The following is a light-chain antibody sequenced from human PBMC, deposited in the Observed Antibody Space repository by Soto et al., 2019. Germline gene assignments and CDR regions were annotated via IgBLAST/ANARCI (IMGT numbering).Light chain of an antibody. CDR1: SSDVGSYNL. Sequence: QLVLTQPASVSGSPGQSITISCTGTSSDVGSYNLVSWYQQHPGKAPKLMIYEGSKRPSGVSNRFSGSKSGNTASLTISGVQAEDEAEYYCCSYAGSSVAFGGGTKVTVL. J-gene: IGLJ2*01. V-gene: IGLV2-23*01. CDR2: EGS. CDR3: CSYAGSSVA.